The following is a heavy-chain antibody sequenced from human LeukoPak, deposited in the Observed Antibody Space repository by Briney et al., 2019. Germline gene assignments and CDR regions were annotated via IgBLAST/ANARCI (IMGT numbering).Heavy chain of an antibody. J-gene: IGHJ4*02. D-gene: IGHD6-19*01. CDR1: GFTLSTYS. V-gene: IGHV3-48*02. Sequence: GRSLSLSCAASGFTLSTYSMDWARHAPGKGWEWLSYISTGSSTLYSADSVKGRFTISRDNAKNSLYLQVNSRRDEDTAVYYCAKSSGWFLDYWGQGTLVTASS. CDR3: AKSSGWFLDY. CDR2: ISTGSSTL.